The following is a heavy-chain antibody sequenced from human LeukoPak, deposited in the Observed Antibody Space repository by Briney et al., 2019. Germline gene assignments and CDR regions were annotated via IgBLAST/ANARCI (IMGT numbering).Heavy chain of an antibody. CDR1: GGSISSYY. J-gene: IGHJ3*02. CDR2: IYYSGST. CDR3: ARAVDLGDAFDI. Sequence: PSETLSLTCTVSGGSISSYYWSWIRQPPGKGLEWIGSIYYSGSTYYNPSLKSRVTISVDTSKNQFSLKLSSVTAADTAVYYCARAVDLGDAFDIWGQGTMVTVSS. D-gene: IGHD4-23*01. V-gene: IGHV4-39*07.